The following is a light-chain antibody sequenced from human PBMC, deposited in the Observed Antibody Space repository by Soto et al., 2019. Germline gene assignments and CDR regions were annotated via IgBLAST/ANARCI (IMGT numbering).Light chain of an antibody. CDR1: SSNIGAGYD. Sequence: QSVLTQPPSVSGAPGQRVTISCTASSSNIGAGYDVHWYQQLPGTAPKLLIYGNTNRPSGVPDRFSGSKSGTSASLAITELQAEDEADYYCQSYDSSLSAWVFGGGTKLTVL. CDR3: QSYDSSLSAWV. J-gene: IGLJ3*02. V-gene: IGLV1-40*01. CDR2: GNT.